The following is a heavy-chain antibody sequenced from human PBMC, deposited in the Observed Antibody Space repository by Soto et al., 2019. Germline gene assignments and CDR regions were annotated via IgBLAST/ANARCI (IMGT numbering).Heavy chain of an antibody. CDR2: IKPDGGEK. Sequence: EVQLVESGGGLVQPGGSLRLSCAASAFTFGSSWMIWVRQAPGKGLEWVTTIKPDGGEKYYVDSVKGRFTISRDNAKNSVYLQINSLRAEDTAVYYCARVRSTGEAFDVWGQGTMVTVP. J-gene: IGHJ3*01. V-gene: IGHV3-7*01. D-gene: IGHD1-1*01. CDR3: ARVRSTGEAFDV. CDR1: AFTFGSSW.